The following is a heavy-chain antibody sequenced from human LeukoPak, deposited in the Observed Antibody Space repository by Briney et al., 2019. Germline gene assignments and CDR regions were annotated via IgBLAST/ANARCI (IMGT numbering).Heavy chain of an antibody. J-gene: IGHJ4*02. Sequence: PGGSLRLSCAASGFTFSSYEMNWVRQAPGKGLEGVSHISSSGSTIYYADSVKGLFTISRDNAKNSLFLQMNSLRAEDTAVYYCARAYYFDYWGQGTLVTVSS. CDR2: ISSSGSTI. CDR1: GFTFSSYE. V-gene: IGHV3-48*03. CDR3: ARAYYFDY.